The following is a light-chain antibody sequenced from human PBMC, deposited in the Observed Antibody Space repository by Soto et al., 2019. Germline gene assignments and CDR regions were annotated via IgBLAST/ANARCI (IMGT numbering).Light chain of an antibody. Sequence: QSVPTQPPSASGTPGQRVTISCSGSSSNIGSNYVYWYQQLPGTAPKLLIYRNNQRPSGVPDRFSGSKSGTSASLAISGLRSEDEADYYCAAWDDSLSGNWVFGGGTQLTVL. CDR1: SSNIGSNY. J-gene: IGLJ3*02. V-gene: IGLV1-47*01. CDR2: RNN. CDR3: AAWDDSLSGNWV.